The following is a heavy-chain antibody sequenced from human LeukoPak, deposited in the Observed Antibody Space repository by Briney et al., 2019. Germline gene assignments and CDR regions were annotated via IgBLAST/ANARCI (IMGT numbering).Heavy chain of an antibody. V-gene: IGHV3-30*18. CDR2: ISCDGSNK. D-gene: IGHD2-8*01. CDR3: AKDQIISGGYCTNCVCPSLGVDV. CDR1: GFTFSSYG. J-gene: IGHJ6*02. Sequence: PGRSLRLSCAASGFTFSSYGMHWVRQAPGKGLEWVAVISCDGSNKYYADSVKGRFTISRDNSKSTLYLQMNSLRAEDTAVYYCAKDQIISGGYCTNCVCPSLGVDVWGQGTTVTVSS.